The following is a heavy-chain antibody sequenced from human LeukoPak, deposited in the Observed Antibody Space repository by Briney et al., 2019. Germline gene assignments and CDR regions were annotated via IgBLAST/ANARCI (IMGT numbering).Heavy chain of an antibody. D-gene: IGHD2-8*01. J-gene: IGHJ4*02. CDR1: GFTFGGSS. CDR2: ISWNSGSQ. V-gene: IGHV3-9*01. CDR3: AKEGSVCTNGICRYFDY. Sequence: GRPLRLSCAASGFTFGGSSMRWVRHAPGKGLEWVSAISWNSGSQRYADCVQGRFTISRDNAKNSLYLQMDSLRTADTALYYCAKEGSVCTNGICRYFDYWGQGTLVTVSS.